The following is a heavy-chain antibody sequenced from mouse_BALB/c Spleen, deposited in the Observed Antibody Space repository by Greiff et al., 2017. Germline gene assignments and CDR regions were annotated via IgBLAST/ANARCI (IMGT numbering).Heavy chain of an antibody. D-gene: IGHD2-4*01. CDR3: TRWYDYGAWFAY. J-gene: IGHJ3*01. V-gene: IGHV1-69*02. Sequence: QVQLQQPGAELVRPGASVKLSCKASGYTFTSYWINWVKQRPGQGLEWIGNIYPSDSYTNYNQKFKDKATLTVDKSSSTAYMQLSSPTSEDSAVCYCTRWYDYGAWFAYWGQGTLVTVSA. CDR2: IYPSDSYT. CDR1: GYTFTSYW.